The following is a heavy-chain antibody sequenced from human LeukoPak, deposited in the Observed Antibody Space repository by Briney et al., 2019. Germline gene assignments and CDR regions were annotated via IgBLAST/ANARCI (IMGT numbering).Heavy chain of an antibody. CDR3: VKENSENYYGGGDY. CDR2: ISSIGGST. D-gene: IGHD1-26*01. Sequence: GGSLRLSCSASGFTFSSYATHWVRQAPGKGLEYVSAISSIGGSTYYADSVKGRFTISRDNSKNTLYLQMSALRAEDTAVYYCVKENSENYYGGGDYWGQGTLVTVSS. V-gene: IGHV3-64D*06. CDR1: GFTFSSYA. J-gene: IGHJ4*02.